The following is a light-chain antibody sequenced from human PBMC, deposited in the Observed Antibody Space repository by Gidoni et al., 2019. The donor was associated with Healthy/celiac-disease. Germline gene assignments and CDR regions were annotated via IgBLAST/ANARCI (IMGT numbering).Light chain of an antibody. J-gene: IGKJ3*01. Sequence: EIVLPQSPGTLSLSPGERATLSCRASQSVSSSYLAWYQQKPGQAPRLLIYGASSRATGIPDRFSGSGSGTDFNLTISRLEREDFAVYYCQQYGSSPFTVGPGTKVDIK. CDR2: GAS. CDR3: QQYGSSPFT. CDR1: QSVSSSY. V-gene: IGKV3-20*01.